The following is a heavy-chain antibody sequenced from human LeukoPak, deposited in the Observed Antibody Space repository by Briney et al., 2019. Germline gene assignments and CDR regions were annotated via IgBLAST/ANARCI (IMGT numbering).Heavy chain of an antibody. CDR3: AKEYTPSSPLGEFAS. J-gene: IGHJ1*01. CDR2: IRHDETNQ. Sequence: GSLRLSCVVSGFTLRSFAIHWVRQAPGKGLEWVALIRHDETNQYYADSVQGRFTISRDTSRNTVYLQMNNLRVEDTAVYYCAKEYTPSSPLGEFASWGQGTLVTVSS. V-gene: IGHV3-30*02. D-gene: IGHD6-6*01. CDR1: GFTLRSFA.